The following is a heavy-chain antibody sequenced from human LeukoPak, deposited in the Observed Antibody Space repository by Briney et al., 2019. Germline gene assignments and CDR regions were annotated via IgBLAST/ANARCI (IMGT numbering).Heavy chain of an antibody. CDR2: INPSGGST. CDR3: ARDGVAGSSSWYFVGYYYYYYMDV. D-gene: IGHD6-13*01. CDR1: GYTFTGYY. Sequence: ASVKVSCKASGYTFTGYYMHWVRQAPGQGLEWMGIINPSGGSTSYAQKFQGRVTMTRDMSTSTVYMELSSLRSEDTAVYYCARDGVAGSSSWYFVGYYYYYYMDVWGKGTTVTVSS. V-gene: IGHV1-46*01. J-gene: IGHJ6*03.